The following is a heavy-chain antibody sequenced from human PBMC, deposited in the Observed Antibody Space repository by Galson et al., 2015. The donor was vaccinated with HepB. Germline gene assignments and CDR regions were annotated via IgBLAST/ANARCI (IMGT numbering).Heavy chain of an antibody. CDR3: AREAVADRGWGFDH. CDR1: GGSINIPNW. V-gene: IGHV4-4*02. Sequence: ETLSLTCSVSGGSINIPNWWSWVRQPPGKGLEWIGKLYHRGITKCNPSLKSRVTVSVDKSKNQFSLELTSVTAADTAVYYCAREAVADRGWGFDHRGQGTLVTVSS. CDR2: LYHRGIT. J-gene: IGHJ4*02. D-gene: IGHD6-19*01.